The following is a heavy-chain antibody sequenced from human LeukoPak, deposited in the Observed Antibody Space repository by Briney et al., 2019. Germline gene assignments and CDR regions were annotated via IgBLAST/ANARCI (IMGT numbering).Heavy chain of an antibody. Sequence: SVKVSCKASGGTFSSYTISWVRQAPGQGLEWMGRIIPILGIANYAQKFQGRVTITADKSTSTAYMGLSSLRSEDTAVYYCARVSGGNSGNNWFDPWGQGTLVTVSS. D-gene: IGHD4-23*01. V-gene: IGHV1-69*02. CDR2: IIPILGIA. J-gene: IGHJ5*02. CDR1: GGTFSSYT. CDR3: ARVSGGNSGNNWFDP.